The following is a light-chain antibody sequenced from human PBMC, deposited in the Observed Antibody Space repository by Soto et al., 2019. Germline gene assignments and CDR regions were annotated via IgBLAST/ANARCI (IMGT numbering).Light chain of an antibody. V-gene: IGKV3-15*01. CDR3: QQYDYWPRT. CDR1: QSVSSN. CDR2: ATS. J-gene: IGKJ1*01. Sequence: EIVMTQSPGTLSVSPGERATLSCRASQSVSSNLAWYQQKPGQAPRLLIHATSTRATGVPARFSGSGSGTEFTLTISSLQSEDFAVYYCQQYDYWPRTFGQGTKVDIK.